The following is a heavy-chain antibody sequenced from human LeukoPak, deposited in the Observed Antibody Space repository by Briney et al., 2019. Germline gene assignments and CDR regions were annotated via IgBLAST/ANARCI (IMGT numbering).Heavy chain of an antibody. CDR1: GFTFSDYY. J-gene: IGHJ4*02. CDR2: IGSSGSTI. CDR3: ARFRLTVTTYAHLDY. D-gene: IGHD4-17*01. V-gene: IGHV3-11*01. Sequence: PGGSLRLSCAASGFTFSDYYMSWIRQAPGKGLEWVSYIGSSGSTIDYADSVKGRFTISRDNAKNSLYLQMNSLRAEDTAVYYCARFRLTVTTYAHLDYWGQGTLVTVSS.